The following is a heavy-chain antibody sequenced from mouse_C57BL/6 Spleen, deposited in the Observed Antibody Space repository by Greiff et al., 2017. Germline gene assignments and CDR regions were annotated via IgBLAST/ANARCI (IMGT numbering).Heavy chain of an antibody. V-gene: IGHV1-52*01. CDR3: AGLSDYRGGSYWYFDV. CDR1: GYTFTSYW. D-gene: IGHD1-1*02. J-gene: IGHJ1*03. Sequence: QVQLQQPGAELVRPGSSVKLSCKASGYTFTSYWMHWVKQRPIQGLEWIGNIDPSDSETHYNQKFKDKATLTADKSSSTAYMQLSSLTSADSAVYDCAGLSDYRGGSYWYFDVWGTGTTVTVSS. CDR2: IDPSDSET.